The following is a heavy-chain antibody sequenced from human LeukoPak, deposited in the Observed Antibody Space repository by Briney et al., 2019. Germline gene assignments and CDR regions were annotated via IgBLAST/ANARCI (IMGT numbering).Heavy chain of an antibody. CDR3: ARDRGYSSFDY. CDR2: IKEDGSEI. Sequence: GGSLRLSCAASAFTFSTYWMSWVRQAPGKGLEWVANIKEDGSEINYVNSVKGRFTISRDNAKNSLYLQMNSLRVEDTAVYYCARDRGYSSFDYWGQGTLVTVSS. J-gene: IGHJ4*02. D-gene: IGHD4-23*01. CDR1: AFTFSTYW. V-gene: IGHV3-7*01.